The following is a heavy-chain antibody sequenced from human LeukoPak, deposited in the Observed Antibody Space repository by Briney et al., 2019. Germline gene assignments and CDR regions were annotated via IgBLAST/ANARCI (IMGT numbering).Heavy chain of an antibody. CDR1: GYTFTSYA. CDR2: IIPIFGTA. D-gene: IGHD1-26*01. J-gene: IGHJ4*02. CDR3: AREHSGGSYYYDY. V-gene: IGHV1-69*13. Sequence: ASVKVSCKASGYTFTSYAMNWVRQAPGQGLEWMGGIIPIFGTANYAQKFQGRVTITADESTSTAYMELSSLRSEDTAVYYCAREHSGGSYYYDYWGQGTLVTVSS.